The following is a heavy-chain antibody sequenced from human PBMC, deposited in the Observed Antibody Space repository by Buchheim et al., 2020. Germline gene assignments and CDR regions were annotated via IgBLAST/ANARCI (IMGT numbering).Heavy chain of an antibody. CDR3: AKSPGITGTTGFWFDA. J-gene: IGHJ5*02. V-gene: IGHV3-23*01. CDR1: GFTFSSFA. Sequence: EVQLLESGGGLVQPGESLRVSCAASGFTFSSFAMSWVCQAPGKGLEWVSAIGNGGSTYYADSVKGRFTVSRDNSKNTLSLQMNSLRAEDTAVYFCAKSPGITGTTGFWFDAWGQGTL. CDR2: IGNGGST. D-gene: IGHD1-7*01.